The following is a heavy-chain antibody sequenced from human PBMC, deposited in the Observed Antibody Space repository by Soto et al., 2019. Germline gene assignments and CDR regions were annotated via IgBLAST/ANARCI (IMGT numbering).Heavy chain of an antibody. V-gene: IGHV1-8*01. Sequence: ASVKVSCKASGYTFTSYDINWVRQATGQGLEWMGWMNPNSGNTGYAQKFQGRVTMTRNTSISTAYMELSSLRSEDTAVYYCARGITMVRGVIWAVLSGDDYMDVWGKGTTVTVSS. CDR2: MNPNSGNT. CDR1: GYTFTSYD. J-gene: IGHJ6*03. CDR3: ARGITMVRGVIWAVLSGDDYMDV. D-gene: IGHD3-10*01.